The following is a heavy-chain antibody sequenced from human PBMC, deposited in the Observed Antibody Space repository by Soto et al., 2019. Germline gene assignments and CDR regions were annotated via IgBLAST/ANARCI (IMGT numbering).Heavy chain of an antibody. CDR1: GYTFTSHD. D-gene: IGHD4-17*01. Sequence: QVQLVQSGAEVKKSGASVKVSCKASGYTFTSHDINWVRQATGQGLEWMGWMNPNSGNTGYAQKFSGRVLMTRNTSISTASMALSSLRSEDTAVYYCARWDYGDYARFVYWGQGTLVTVSS. CDR3: ARWDYGDYARFVY. CDR2: MNPNSGNT. V-gene: IGHV1-8*01. J-gene: IGHJ4*02.